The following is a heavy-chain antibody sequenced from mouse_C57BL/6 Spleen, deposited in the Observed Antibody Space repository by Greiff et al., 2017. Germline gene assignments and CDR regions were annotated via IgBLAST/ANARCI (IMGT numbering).Heavy chain of an antibody. J-gene: IGHJ4*01. CDR2: IDPNSGGT. CDR3: ARDYYGSSYEGYYYAMDY. CDR1: GYTFTSYW. V-gene: IGHV1-72*01. D-gene: IGHD1-1*01. Sequence: VQLQQSGAELVKPGASVKLSCKASGYTFTSYWMHWVKQRPGRGLEWIGRIDPNSGGTKYNEKFKSKATLTVDKPSSTAYMQLSSLTSEDSAVYYCARDYYGSSYEGYYYAMDYWGQGTSVTVSS.